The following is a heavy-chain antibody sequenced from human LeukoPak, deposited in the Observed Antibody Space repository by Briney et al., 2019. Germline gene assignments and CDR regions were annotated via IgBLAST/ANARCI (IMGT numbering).Heavy chain of an antibody. CDR2: ISAYNGNT. Sequence: GASVKVSCKASGYTFTSYGISWVRQAPGQGLEWMGWISAYNGNTNYAQKLQGRVTMTTATSTSTAYMELRSLRSDDTAVYYCARSNPTNGIAVPFDIWGQGTMVTVSS. J-gene: IGHJ3*02. D-gene: IGHD6-19*01. CDR1: GYTFTSYG. CDR3: ARSNPTNGIAVPFDI. V-gene: IGHV1-18*01.